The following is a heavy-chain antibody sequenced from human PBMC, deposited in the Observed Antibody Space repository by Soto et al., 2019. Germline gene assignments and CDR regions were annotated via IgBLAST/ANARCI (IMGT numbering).Heavy chain of an antibody. CDR3: ARLIGGYDFWSGYPRGELYYYYYYMDV. D-gene: IGHD3-3*01. CDR2: IYYSGST. J-gene: IGHJ6*03. CDR1: GGSISSYY. V-gene: IGHV4-59*08. Sequence: SETLSLTCTVSGGSISSYYWSWIRQPPGKGLEWIGYIYYSGSTNYNPSLKSRVTISVDTSKNQFSLKLSSVTAADTAVYYCARLIGGYDFWSGYPRGELYYYYYYMDVWGKGTTVTVSS.